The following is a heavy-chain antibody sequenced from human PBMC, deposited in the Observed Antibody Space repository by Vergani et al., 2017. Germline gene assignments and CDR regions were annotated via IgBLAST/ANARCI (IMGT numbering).Heavy chain of an antibody. CDR1: GYTFTSYY. Sequence: QVQLVQSGAEVKKPGVSVKVSCKASGYTFTSYYMHWVRQAPGQGLEWMGIINPSGGSTSYAQKFQGRVTMTRDTSTSTVYMELSSLRSEDTAVYYCARDLLGIAAAPGDDYWGQGTLVTVSS. D-gene: IGHD6-13*01. J-gene: IGHJ4*02. CDR3: ARDLLGIAAAPGDDY. CDR2: INPSGGST. V-gene: IGHV1-46*01.